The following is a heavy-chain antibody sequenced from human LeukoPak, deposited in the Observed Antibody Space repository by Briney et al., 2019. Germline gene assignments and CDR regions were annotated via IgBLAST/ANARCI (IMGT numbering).Heavy chain of an antibody. J-gene: IGHJ4*02. CDR3: ARDHPDYVDSTN. Sequence: SETLSLTCTVSGGSISSGSYYWSWIRQPAGKGLEWIGRIYTSGSTNYNPSLKSRVTISVDTSKNQFSLKLSSVTAADTAVYYCARDHPDYVDSTNWGQGTLVTVSS. CDR1: GGSISSGSYY. V-gene: IGHV4-61*02. D-gene: IGHD2-2*01. CDR2: IYTSGST.